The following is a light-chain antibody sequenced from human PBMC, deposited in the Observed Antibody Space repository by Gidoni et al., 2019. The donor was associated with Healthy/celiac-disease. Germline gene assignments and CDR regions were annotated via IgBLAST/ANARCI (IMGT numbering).Light chain of an antibody. CDR3: QQYNSYPRT. V-gene: IGKV1-5*03. CDR2: KAS. Sequence: IPLAPSPATLSASVGDRVTITCWASQSISSWLAWYQQKPGKAPKLLIYKASSLESGVPSRFSGSGSGTEFTLTISSLQSDDFAIYYCQQYNSYPRTFGQGTKVEIK. CDR1: QSISSW. J-gene: IGKJ1*01.